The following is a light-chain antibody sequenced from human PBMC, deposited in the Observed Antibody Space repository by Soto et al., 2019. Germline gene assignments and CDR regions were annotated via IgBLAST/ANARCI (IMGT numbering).Light chain of an antibody. CDR1: SSDLAIYNY. CDR3: SSYTDSSNYV. V-gene: IGLV2-14*01. J-gene: IGLJ1*01. Sequence: QSALTQPASVSGSPGQSITIAGTGTSSDLAIYNYVSWYQQQPGKAPKLMIYQVTNRPSGLSNRFSGSRSGNTASLTNSGLQAEDEADYYCSSYTDSSNYVFGTGTKLTVL. CDR2: QVT.